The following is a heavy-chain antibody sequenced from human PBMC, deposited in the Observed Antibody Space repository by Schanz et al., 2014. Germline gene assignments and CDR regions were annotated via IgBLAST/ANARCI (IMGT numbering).Heavy chain of an antibody. J-gene: IGHJ4*02. Sequence: QVQLQESGPGLVKPSGTLSLTCTVSGGSISSNNWWTWVRQPPGKGLEWIGEIYQSGKTTYDPSPKSRLTVSMDKSSTQFSLRLTSVTAADTAVYFCAGRPVRARSGGLDSWGQGTLVTVSS. D-gene: IGHD6-19*01. CDR3: AGRPVRARSGGLDS. CDR1: GGSISSNNW. V-gene: IGHV4-4*02. CDR2: IYQSGKT.